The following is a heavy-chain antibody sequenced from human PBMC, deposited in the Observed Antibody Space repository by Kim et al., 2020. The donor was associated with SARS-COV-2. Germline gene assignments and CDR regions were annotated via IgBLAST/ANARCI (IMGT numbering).Heavy chain of an antibody. CDR2: ISWNSGSI. CDR1: GFTFDDYA. V-gene: IGHV3-9*01. Sequence: GGSLRLSCAASGFTFDDYAMHWVRQAPGKGLEWVSGISWNSGSIGYADSVKGRFTISRDNAKNSLYLQMNSLRAEDTALYYCATSRGVLLWFGELVVDYWGQGTLVTVSS. D-gene: IGHD3-10*01. J-gene: IGHJ4*02. CDR3: ATSRGVLLWFGELVVDY.